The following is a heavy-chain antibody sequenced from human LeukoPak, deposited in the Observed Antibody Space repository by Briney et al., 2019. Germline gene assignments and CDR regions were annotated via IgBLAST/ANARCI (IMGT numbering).Heavy chain of an antibody. CDR3: ARDYYDHYFDY. V-gene: IGHV1-46*01. Sequence: ASVKVSCKASGYTFTSYAMNWVRQAPGQGLEWMGIINPSGGSTSYAQKFQGRVTMTRDMSTSTVYMELSSLRSEDTAVYYCARDYYDHYFDYWGQGTLVTVSS. CDR2: INPSGGST. J-gene: IGHJ4*02. CDR1: GYTFTSYA. D-gene: IGHD3-22*01.